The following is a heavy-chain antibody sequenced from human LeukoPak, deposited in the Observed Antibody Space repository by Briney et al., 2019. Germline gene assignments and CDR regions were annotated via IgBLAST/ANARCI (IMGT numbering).Heavy chain of an antibody. J-gene: IGHJ6*03. D-gene: IGHD6-19*01. Sequence: PGGSLRLSCGASGFTLSNYGMHWARQAPGKGLERVAFLRYDGGKQHYADSVKGRFTISRDSSTDTLYLQMNSVRPGDTAVYYCAKDGWVETATKAGPYNYYFMDVWGKGTTVTVSS. CDR1: GFTLSNYG. CDR3: AKDGWVETATKAGPYNYYFMDV. CDR2: LRYDGGKQ. V-gene: IGHV3-30*02.